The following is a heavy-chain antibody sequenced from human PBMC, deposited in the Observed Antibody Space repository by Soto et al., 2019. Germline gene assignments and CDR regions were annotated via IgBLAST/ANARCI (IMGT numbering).Heavy chain of an antibody. D-gene: IGHD2-15*01. CDR1: GFTISSHA. CDR3: APHVSCSGGSCQYDAFAI. Sequence: EVQVLESGGGLVQPGGSLRLSCEGSGFTISSHAMTWIRQAPGKGPEWVSTVTADGGTYYADSVKGRFAMSRDTSENTLYLQMYRLGAEDTAAYYCAPHVSCSGGSCQYDAFAIRGQGTMVTVSS. V-gene: IGHV3-23*01. CDR2: VTADGGT. J-gene: IGHJ3*02.